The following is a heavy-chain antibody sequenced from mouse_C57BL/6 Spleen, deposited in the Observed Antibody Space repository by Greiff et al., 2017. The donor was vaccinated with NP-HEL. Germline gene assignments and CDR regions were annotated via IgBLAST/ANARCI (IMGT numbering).Heavy chain of an antibody. CDR3: VRGYGSSPWYFDV. CDR2: IRSKSNNSAN. CDR1: GFSFNTYA. D-gene: IGHD1-1*01. Sequence: DVKLVESGGGLVRPKGSLKLSCAASGFSFNTYAMNWVRQAPGKGLEWVGRIRSKSNNSANYYADSGKERFTNSRASSESNLYLQITNLKTEGTAMYYRVRGYGSSPWYFDVRGTGTTGTVPS. J-gene: IGHJ1*02. V-gene: IGHV10-1*01.